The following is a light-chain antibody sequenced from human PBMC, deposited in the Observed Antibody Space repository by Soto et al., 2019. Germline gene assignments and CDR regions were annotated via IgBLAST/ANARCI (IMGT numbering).Light chain of an antibody. CDR3: GSITRSSTSV. CDR2: GVT. CDR1: SSDVGGFEY. Sequence: SVLSQPASVSGSPGQSITISCTGTSSDVGGFEYVSWYQHQPGKAPKLIIYGVTKRPSGVSNRFSGSKSGNTASLTISGIQAEDEGDYYCGSITRSSTSVFGTGTKVTVL. V-gene: IGLV2-14*01. J-gene: IGLJ1*01.